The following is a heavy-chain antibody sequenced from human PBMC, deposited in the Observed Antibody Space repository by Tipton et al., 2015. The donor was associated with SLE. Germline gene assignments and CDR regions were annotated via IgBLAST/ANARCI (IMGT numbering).Heavy chain of an antibody. CDR3: ASEGPRSYWYFDL. D-gene: IGHD1-14*01. J-gene: IGHJ2*01. CDR2: IYGSGST. CDR1: GGSISGGNSY. V-gene: IGHV4-61*02. Sequence: TLSLTCTVSGGSISGGNSYWSCIRQPAGKRLEWIGRIYGSGSTIYNPSLKSRVTISVDTSKNQFSLKLSSVTAADTAVYYCASEGPRSYWYFDLWGRGTLVTVSS.